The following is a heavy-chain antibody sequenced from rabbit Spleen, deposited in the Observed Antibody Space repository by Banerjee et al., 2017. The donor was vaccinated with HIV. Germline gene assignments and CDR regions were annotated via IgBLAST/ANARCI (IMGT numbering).Heavy chain of an antibody. V-gene: IGHV1S45*01. CDR2: INMVTGKS. CDR1: GVSFSNRYV. Sequence: QEQLVESGGGLVQPEGSLTLTCTASGVSFSNRYVMSWVRQAPGKGLEWITCINMVTGKSVYASWAKGRFIISKTSSTTVTLQMTSLTVADTATYFCARDTGSSFSTYGMDLWGPGTLVTVS. CDR3: ARDTGSSFSTYGMDL. D-gene: IGHD8-1*01. J-gene: IGHJ6*01.